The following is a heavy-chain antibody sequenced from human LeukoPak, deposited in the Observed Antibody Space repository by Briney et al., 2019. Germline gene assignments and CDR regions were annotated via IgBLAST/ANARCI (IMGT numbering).Heavy chain of an antibody. J-gene: IGHJ5*02. CDR3: AKDWSSSLLRWFDP. Sequence: TGGSLRLSCAASGFTFSSYGMQWVRQAPGKGLEWVAVISYDGSDKYYADSVKGRFTIYRDNSKHTLYLQMNSLRAEDTAVYYCAKDWSSSLLRWFDPWGQGTLVTVSS. D-gene: IGHD6-13*01. CDR2: ISYDGSDK. CDR1: GFTFSSYG. V-gene: IGHV3-30*18.